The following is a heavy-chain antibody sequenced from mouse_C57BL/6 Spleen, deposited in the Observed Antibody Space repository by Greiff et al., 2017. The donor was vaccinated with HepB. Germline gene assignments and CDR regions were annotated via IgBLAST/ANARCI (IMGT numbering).Heavy chain of an antibody. Sequence: QVQLQQSGPELVKPGASVKISCKASGYAFSSSWMNWVKQRPGKGLEWIGRIYPGDGDTNYNGKFKGRATLTADKSSSTAYMQLSSLTSADSAVCFCARTAVVAADWYFDVWGTGTTVTVSS. D-gene: IGHD1-1*01. CDR3: ARTAVVAADWYFDV. CDR1: GYAFSSSW. V-gene: IGHV1-82*01. CDR2: IYPGDGDT. J-gene: IGHJ1*03.